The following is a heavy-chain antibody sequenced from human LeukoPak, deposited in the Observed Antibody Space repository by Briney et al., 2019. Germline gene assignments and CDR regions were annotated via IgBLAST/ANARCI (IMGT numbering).Heavy chain of an antibody. Sequence: SETLSLTCTVSGGSISSSSYYWGWIRQPPGKGLEWIGSIYYSGSTYYNPSLKSRVTISVDTSKNQFSLRLNSVTAADTAIYYCVRDRGAYYFDYWGQGTLVTVSS. V-gene: IGHV4-39*07. D-gene: IGHD3-10*01. J-gene: IGHJ4*02. CDR3: VRDRGAYYFDY. CDR2: IYYSGST. CDR1: GGSISSSSYY.